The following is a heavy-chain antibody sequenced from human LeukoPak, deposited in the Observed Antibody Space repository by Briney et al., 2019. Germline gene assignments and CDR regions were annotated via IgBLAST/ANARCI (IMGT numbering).Heavy chain of an antibody. V-gene: IGHV3-30*03. Sequence: GGSLRLSCAASGFTVSSNYMSWVRQAPGKGLEWVTFIPYDGSDKYYADSVKGRFTISRDNSKNTLYLQMNNMRTEDTALYYCARDAQWELRTFDVWGQGTVVIVSS. CDR2: IPYDGSDK. CDR1: GFTVSSNY. CDR3: ARDAQWELRTFDV. J-gene: IGHJ3*01. D-gene: IGHD1-26*01.